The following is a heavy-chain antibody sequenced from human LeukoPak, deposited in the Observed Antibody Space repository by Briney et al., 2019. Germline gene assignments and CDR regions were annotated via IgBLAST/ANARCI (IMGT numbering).Heavy chain of an antibody. Sequence: KPSETLSLTCTVSGGSISSYHWSWIRQPAGKGLEWIGRIYTSGSTNYNPSLKSRVTMSVDTSKNQFSLKLSSVTAADTAVYYCASTSYYDFWSGYIYYFDYWGQGTLVTVSS. CDR3: ASTSYYDFWSGYIYYFDY. V-gene: IGHV4-4*07. CDR1: GGSISSYH. CDR2: IYTSGST. J-gene: IGHJ4*02. D-gene: IGHD3-3*01.